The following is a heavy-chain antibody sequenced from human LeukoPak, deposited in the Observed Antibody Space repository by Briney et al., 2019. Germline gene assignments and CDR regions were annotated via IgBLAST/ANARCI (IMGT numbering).Heavy chain of an antibody. CDR3: ATDGDTGMAAWSFDI. CDR1: GYTLTELS. V-gene: IGHV1-24*01. D-gene: IGHD3-10*01. J-gene: IGHJ3*02. CDR2: FDPEDGEI. Sequence: ASVKVSCKASGYTLTELSIHWVRQAPGKGLEWMGGFDPEDGEITYAQKFQGRVTMTEDTSTDTAYMEVSDLRSDDTAMYYCATDGDTGMAAWSFDIWGPGTMVTVSS.